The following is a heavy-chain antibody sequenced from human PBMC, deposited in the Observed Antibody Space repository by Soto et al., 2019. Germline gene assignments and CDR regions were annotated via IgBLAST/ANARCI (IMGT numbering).Heavy chain of an antibody. V-gene: IGHV4-31*03. CDR3: AREGTWSGFDP. Sequence: PSETLSLTCTVSGGSISSGGYYWSWIRQHPGKGLEWIGYIYYSGSTYYNPSLKSRVTISVDTSKNQFSLKLSSVTAADTAVYYCAREGTWSGFDPWGQGTLVTVSS. D-gene: IGHD2-8*02. J-gene: IGHJ5*02. CDR2: IYYSGST. CDR1: GGSISSGGYY.